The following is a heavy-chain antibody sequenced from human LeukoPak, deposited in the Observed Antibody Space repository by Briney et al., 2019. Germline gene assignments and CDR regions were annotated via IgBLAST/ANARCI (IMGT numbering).Heavy chain of an antibody. Sequence: GASVKVSCKASGYTFTGYYMHWVRHAPGQGLEWMGWINPNSGGTNYAQTFQGRVTMTRDTSISTAYMELSRLRSDDAAVYYCARVGSSWPADYWGQGTLVTVSS. CDR1: GYTFTGYY. D-gene: IGHD6-13*01. CDR3: ARVGSSWPADY. J-gene: IGHJ4*02. CDR2: INPNSGGT. V-gene: IGHV1-2*02.